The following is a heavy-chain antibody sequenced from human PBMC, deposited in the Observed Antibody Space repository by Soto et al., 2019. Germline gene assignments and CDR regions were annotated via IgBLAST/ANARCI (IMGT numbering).Heavy chain of an antibody. V-gene: IGHV3-23*01. CDR2: ISGSGGST. D-gene: IGHD6-19*01. CDR1: GFTFSSYA. Sequence: GGSLRLSCAASGFTFSSYAMSWVRQAPGKGLEWVSAISGSGGSTYYADSVKGRFTISRDNSKNTLYLQMNSLRAEDTAVYYCAKFIIAVAGTRDAFDIWGQGTMVTVS. CDR3: AKFIIAVAGTRDAFDI. J-gene: IGHJ3*02.